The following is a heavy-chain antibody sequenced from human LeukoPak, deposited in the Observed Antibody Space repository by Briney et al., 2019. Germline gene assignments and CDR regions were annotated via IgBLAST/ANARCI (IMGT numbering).Heavy chain of an antibody. CDR3: ATPALGRRLYYYDY. Sequence: GGSLRLSCAASGFTFSSACLSWVRQAPGKGLEWVGRIRTKSDGETVDYAAPVKGRFTISRDDSKNTLFLQMNSLKTEDTAVYYCATPALGRRLYYYDYWGQGTLVTVSP. J-gene: IGHJ4*02. D-gene: IGHD3-16*01. CDR2: IRTKSDGETV. CDR1: GFTFSSAC. V-gene: IGHV3-15*07.